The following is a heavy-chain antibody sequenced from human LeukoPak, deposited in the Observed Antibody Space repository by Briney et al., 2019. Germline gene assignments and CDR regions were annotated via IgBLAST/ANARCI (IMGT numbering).Heavy chain of an antibody. CDR3: ARGSGFGMSYYYYMDV. CDR1: GYTFTGYY. D-gene: IGHD3-10*01. Sequence: SSVKVSCMASGYTFTGYYMHWVRQAPGQGLEGMGWINPNSGGTNYAQKFQGRVTMTRDTSISTAYMELSRLRSDDTAVYYCARGSGFGMSYYYYMDVWGKGTTVTVSS. J-gene: IGHJ6*03. CDR2: INPNSGGT. V-gene: IGHV1-2*02.